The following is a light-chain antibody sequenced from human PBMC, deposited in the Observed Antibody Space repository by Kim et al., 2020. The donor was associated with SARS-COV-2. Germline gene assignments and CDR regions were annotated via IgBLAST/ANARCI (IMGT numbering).Light chain of an antibody. J-gene: IGLJ1*01. CDR1: SSDVGGENY. V-gene: IGLV2-14*03. Sequence: QSALTQPASVPGSPGQSITISCTGTSSDVGGENYVSWHQQHPGKAPKVLIYAVSKRPSGVSNRFSGSKSGNTASLTISGLQAEDEADYYCTSYTTSSTYVFGTGTKVTVL. CDR3: TSYTTSSTYV. CDR2: AVS.